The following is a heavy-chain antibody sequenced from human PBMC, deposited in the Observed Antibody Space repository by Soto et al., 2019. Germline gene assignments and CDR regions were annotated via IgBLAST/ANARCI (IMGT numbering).Heavy chain of an antibody. J-gene: IGHJ6*02. CDR1: GFTFSSYG. CDR3: AKNYYDSSGYYNYPYYYGMDV. CDR2: ISYDGSNK. Sequence: PGGSLRLSCAASGFTFSSYGMHWVRQAPGKGLEWVAVISYDGSNKYYADSVKGRFTISRDNSKNTLYLQMNSLRAEDTAVYYCAKNYYDSSGYYNYPYYYGMDVWGQGTTVTVSS. V-gene: IGHV3-30*18. D-gene: IGHD3-22*01.